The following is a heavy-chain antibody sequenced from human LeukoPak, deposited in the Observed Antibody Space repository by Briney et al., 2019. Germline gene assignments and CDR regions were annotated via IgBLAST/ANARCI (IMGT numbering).Heavy chain of an antibody. Sequence: ASVKVSCKASGYTFTGYYMHWVRQAPGQGLEWMGWINPNSGGTNYAQKFQGRVTMTRDTSISTAYMELSRLRSDDTAVYYCARSTLGYCSSTSCPGGAFDIWGQGTMVTVSS. J-gene: IGHJ3*02. CDR2: INPNSGGT. D-gene: IGHD2-2*01. V-gene: IGHV1-2*02. CDR1: GYTFTGYY. CDR3: ARSTLGYCSSTSCPGGAFDI.